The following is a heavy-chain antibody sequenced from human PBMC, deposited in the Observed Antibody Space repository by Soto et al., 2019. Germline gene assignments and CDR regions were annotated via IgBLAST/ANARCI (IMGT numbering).Heavy chain of an antibody. CDR3: ARAGDYGDFPYFDY. CDR2: ISAYNGNT. D-gene: IGHD4-17*01. Sequence: ASVKVSCKASGYTFTSYGISGVRQAPGQGLEWMGWISAYNGNTNYAQKPQGRVTMTTDTSTSTAYMELRSLRSDDTAVYYCARAGDYGDFPYFDYWGQGTLVTVSS. J-gene: IGHJ4*02. CDR1: GYTFTSYG. V-gene: IGHV1-18*01.